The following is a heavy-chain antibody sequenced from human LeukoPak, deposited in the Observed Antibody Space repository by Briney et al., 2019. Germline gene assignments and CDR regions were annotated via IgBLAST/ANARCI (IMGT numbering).Heavy chain of an antibody. CDR1: GFTFSSYG. CDR2: ISYDGSNK. Sequence: GGALRLSCAASGFTFSSYGMHWVRQAPGKGLEWVAVISYDGSNKYYADSVKGRFTISRDNSKNTLYLQMNSLRAEDTAVYYCAKDPHVLRYFDWLPQDNWFDPWGQGTLVTVSS. J-gene: IGHJ5*02. V-gene: IGHV3-30*18. D-gene: IGHD3-9*01. CDR3: AKDPHVLRYFDWLPQDNWFDP.